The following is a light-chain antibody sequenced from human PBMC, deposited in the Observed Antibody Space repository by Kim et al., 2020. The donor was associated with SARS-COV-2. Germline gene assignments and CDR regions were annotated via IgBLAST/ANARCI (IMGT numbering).Light chain of an antibody. J-gene: IGLJ2*01. Sequence: PGQTASITCSGDKLGHKYACWYQQKPGQSPVMGIYQDSKRPSGIPERFSGSNCRNTATLTISGTQAMDEADYYCQAWDSSTVVFGGGTQLTV. V-gene: IGLV3-1*01. CDR3: QAWDSSTVV. CDR2: QDS. CDR1: KLGHKY.